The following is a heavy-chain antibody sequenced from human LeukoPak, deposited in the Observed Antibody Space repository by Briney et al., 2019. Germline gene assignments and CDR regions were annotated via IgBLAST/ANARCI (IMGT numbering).Heavy chain of an antibody. D-gene: IGHD2-15*01. Sequence: GGSLRLSCAASGFTFSSYAMSWVRQAPGKGLEWVSAISGSGGSTYYADSVKGRFTISRDNSKNTLYLQMNSLRAEDTAVYYCANLKRPVVVVAANGFGYWGQGTLVTVSS. CDR1: GFTFSSYA. J-gene: IGHJ4*02. CDR2: ISGSGGST. V-gene: IGHV3-23*01. CDR3: ANLKRPVVVVAANGFGY.